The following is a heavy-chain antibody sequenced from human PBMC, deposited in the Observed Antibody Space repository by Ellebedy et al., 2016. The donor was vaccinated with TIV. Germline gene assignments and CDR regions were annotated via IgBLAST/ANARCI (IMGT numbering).Heavy chain of an antibody. Sequence: GESLKISCKHSGYSFTTYWIGWVRQMPGKGLEWMGIINPGDSDTRYSPSFRGQVTISADKSISTAYLQWSSLKASDTAMYYCASSLGSVNWFDPWGQGTLVTVSS. CDR2: INPGDSDT. CDR3: ASSLGSVNWFDP. CDR1: GYSFTTYW. V-gene: IGHV5-51*01. J-gene: IGHJ5*02. D-gene: IGHD7-27*01.